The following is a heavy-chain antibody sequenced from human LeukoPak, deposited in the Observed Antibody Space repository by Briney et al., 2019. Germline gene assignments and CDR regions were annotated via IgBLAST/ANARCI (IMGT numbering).Heavy chain of an antibody. CDR3: ARNLGAYSYVQEF. CDR2: VYHSGDS. V-gene: IGHV4-4*02. D-gene: IGHD3-10*02. J-gene: IGHJ4*02. Sequence: PSGTLSLTCAVSGGSISSNNYWTWARPPPGKGLEWIGEVYHSGDSSYNPSLKRRDTISVDKSKNQFTLKLSSVTAADTAVYYCARNLGAYSYVQEFWGQGTLVTVSS. CDR1: GGSISSNNY.